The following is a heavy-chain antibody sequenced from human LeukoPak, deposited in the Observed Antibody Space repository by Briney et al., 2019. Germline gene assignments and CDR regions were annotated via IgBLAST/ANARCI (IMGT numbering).Heavy chain of an antibody. CDR1: GFTFSSYA. D-gene: IGHD3-10*01. Sequence: GGSLRLSCAASGFTFSSYAMSWVRQAPGKGLEWVSAISGSGGSTYYADSVKGRFTISRDNSKNTLYLQMNGLRAEDTAVYYCAKDHLSYGSGSCFDYWGQGTLVTVSS. CDR3: AKDHLSYGSGSCFDY. V-gene: IGHV3-23*01. J-gene: IGHJ4*02. CDR2: ISGSGGST.